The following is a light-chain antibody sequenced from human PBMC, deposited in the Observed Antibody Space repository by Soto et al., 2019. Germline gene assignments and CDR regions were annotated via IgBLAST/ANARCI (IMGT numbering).Light chain of an antibody. J-gene: IGKJ4*02. CDR3: LQDYNYPLT. CDR1: QGIRND. V-gene: IGKV1-6*01. Sequence: AIQMTQSPSSLSASVGDRVTITCRASQGIRNDLGWYQQKPGTAPKLLIYAASSLQSGVQSRFSGSGSGTDFTLTISSLQPEDFATYYCLQDYNYPLTVGGGTKVEIK. CDR2: AAS.